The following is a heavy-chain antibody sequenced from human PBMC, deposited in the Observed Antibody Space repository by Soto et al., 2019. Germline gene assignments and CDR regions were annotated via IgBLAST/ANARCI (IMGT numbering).Heavy chain of an antibody. CDR2: IYYSGST. Sequence: QVQLQESGPGLVKPSQTLSLTCTVSSGSISSGGYYWSWIRQHPGKGLEWIGYIYYSGSTYYNPSLKSRVTISVDTSKNQFSLKLSSVTAADTAVYYCARVSGVGVAGPHHFDYWGQGTLVTVSS. V-gene: IGHV4-31*03. CDR1: SGSISSGGYY. D-gene: IGHD6-19*01. CDR3: ARVSGVGVAGPHHFDY. J-gene: IGHJ4*02.